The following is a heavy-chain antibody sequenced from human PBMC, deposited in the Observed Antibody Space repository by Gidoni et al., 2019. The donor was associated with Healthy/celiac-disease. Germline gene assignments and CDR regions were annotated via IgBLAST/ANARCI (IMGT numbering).Heavy chain of an antibody. J-gene: IGHJ3*02. CDR2: ISWNSGSI. V-gene: IGHV3-9*01. D-gene: IGHD1-26*01. CDR3: AKDTEGRRVGDAFDI. CDR1: GFPFDAYA. Sequence: EVQLVESGGGLVQPGRSLRLSCAASGFPFDAYAMHWVRQAPGKGLEWGSGISWNSGSIGYADSVKGRFTISRDNAKNSLYLQMNSLRAEDTALYYCAKDTEGRRVGDAFDIWGQGTMVTVSS.